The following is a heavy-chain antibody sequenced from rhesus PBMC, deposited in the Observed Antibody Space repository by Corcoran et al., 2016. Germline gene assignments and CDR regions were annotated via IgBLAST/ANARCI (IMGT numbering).Heavy chain of an antibody. CDR3: ASLIAAAYFDY. V-gene: IGHV4-106*01. J-gene: IGHJ4*01. CDR2: IYGSGGGT. Sequence: QVQLQESGPGLVKPSETLSLTCAVSGGSISDDYYWSWIRHHPGKGLEWIGYIYGSGGGTNYNPSLKNRGTISIDTSKNQFCLKLSSVTAADTAVYYCASLIAAAYFDYWGQGVLVTVST. D-gene: IGHD6-25*01. CDR1: GGSISDDYY.